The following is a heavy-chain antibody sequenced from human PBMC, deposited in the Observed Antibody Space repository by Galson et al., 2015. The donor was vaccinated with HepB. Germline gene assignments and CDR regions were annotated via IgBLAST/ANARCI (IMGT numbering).Heavy chain of an antibody. D-gene: IGHD6-13*01. CDR1: GYTFTSYA. V-gene: IGHV7-4-1*02. CDR3: ASIAAAGPYYYYYYMDV. Sequence: SVKVSCKASGYTFTSYAMNWVRQAPGQGLEWMGWINTNTGNPTYAQGFTGRFVFSLDTSVSTAYLQISSLKAEDTAVYYCASIAAAGPYYYYYYMDVWGKGTTVTVSS. J-gene: IGHJ6*03. CDR2: INTNTGNP.